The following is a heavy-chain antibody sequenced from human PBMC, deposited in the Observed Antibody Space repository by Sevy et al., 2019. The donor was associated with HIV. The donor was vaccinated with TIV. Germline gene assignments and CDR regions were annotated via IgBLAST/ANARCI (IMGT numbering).Heavy chain of an antibody. J-gene: IGHJ6*04. Sequence: GGSLRLSCAASGFTFSSYAMSWVRQAPGKGLGGVSAISGSGGSTYYADSVKGRFTISRDNSKNTLYLQMNSLRAEDTAVYYCAKRILPGMDVWGKGTTVTVSS. CDR1: GFTFSSYA. D-gene: IGHD1-26*01. CDR3: AKRILPGMDV. CDR2: ISGSGGST. V-gene: IGHV3-23*01.